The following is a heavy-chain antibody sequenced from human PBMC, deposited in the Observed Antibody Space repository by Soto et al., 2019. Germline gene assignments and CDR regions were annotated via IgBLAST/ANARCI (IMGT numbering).Heavy chain of an antibody. CDR3: ARVVLTITRGAFDA. V-gene: IGHV4-4*02. D-gene: IGHD3-9*01. J-gene: IGHJ3*01. CDR2: ISHSGTS. CDR1: GGSISSSHW. Sequence: QVQLQESGPGLVKPSGTLSLTCAVSGGSISSSHWWTWVRQSPGEGLEYIGEISHSGTSNSHPSLKSRVTLSVDKSKNHFSLTLTSVTAADTAVYYCARVVLTITRGAFDAWGQGTLVIVSS.